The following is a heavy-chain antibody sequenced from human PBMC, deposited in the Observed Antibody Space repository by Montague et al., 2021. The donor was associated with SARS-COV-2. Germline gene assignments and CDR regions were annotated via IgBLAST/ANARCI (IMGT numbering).Heavy chain of an antibody. D-gene: IGHD3-9*01. V-gene: IGHV4-34*01. CDR1: TEAFNGYY. CDR2: VSHPGSA. Sequence: SEILSLTCAVYTEAFNGYYWTWIRQPPGKGLEWIGDVSHPGSAKYNPSLKGRVSISVNTWRKQVSLRLTSVTAADTATYYCARGVYNRVIFVVSPRYYFDYWGQGTMVAVSA. CDR3: ARGVYNRVIFVVSPRYYFDY. J-gene: IGHJ4*02.